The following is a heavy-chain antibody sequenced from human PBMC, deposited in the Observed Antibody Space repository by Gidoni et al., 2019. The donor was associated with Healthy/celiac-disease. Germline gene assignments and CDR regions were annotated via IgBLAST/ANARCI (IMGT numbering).Heavy chain of an antibody. CDR3: ARISIGGVARNYGMDV. CDR2: IEWDDDK. CDR1: GFSLSPSGMG. Sequence: QVTLRESGPALVKPTQTLTLTCTFSGFSLSPSGMGVSCIRRHPGKALEWLALIEWDDDKYYSTSLKTRLTIAKDTYKNQVGLTMTNMDPVDTDTYYCARISIGGVARNYGMDVWGQGTTVTVSS. D-gene: IGHD3-16*01. V-gene: IGHV2-70*01. J-gene: IGHJ6*02.